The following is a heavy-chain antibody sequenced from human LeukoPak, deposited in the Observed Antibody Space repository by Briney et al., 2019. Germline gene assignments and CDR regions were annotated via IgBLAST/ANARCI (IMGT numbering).Heavy chain of an antibody. V-gene: IGHV3-33*01. D-gene: IGHD5-24*01. CDR1: GFTFSSDG. CDR2: IWYDGSDK. J-gene: IGHJ3*02. Sequence: PGGSLRLSCAASGFTFSSDGMHWVRQAPGKGLEWVAVIWYDGSDKYYADSVKGRFTISRDNSKNTLYLQMNSLRAEDTAVYYCARGLERWLQSAAFDIWGQGTMVTVSS. CDR3: ARGLERWLQSAAFDI.